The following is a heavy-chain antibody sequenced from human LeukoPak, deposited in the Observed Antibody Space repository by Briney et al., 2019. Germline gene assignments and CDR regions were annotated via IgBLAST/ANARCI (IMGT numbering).Heavy chain of an antibody. Sequence: GGSLRLSCAASGFTFSDYYMHCLRQTPGKGLEWVSHISGSGSVIYYADSVMGRFSISRDNARNSVYLQMNNVRAEDTAVYFCARARLVGAIQDTAEYFKHWGQGTLVLVSS. J-gene: IGHJ1*01. CDR2: ISGSGSVI. CDR3: ARARLVGAIQDTAEYFKH. CDR1: GFTFSDYY. D-gene: IGHD1-26*01. V-gene: IGHV3-11*01.